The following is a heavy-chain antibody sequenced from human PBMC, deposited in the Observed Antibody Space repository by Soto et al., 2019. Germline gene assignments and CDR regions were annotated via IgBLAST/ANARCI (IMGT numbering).Heavy chain of an antibody. CDR2: ISGSGAGT. J-gene: IGHJ4*02. Sequence: EVELLESGGGLVQPGGSLRLSCAASGLTFSSFAMSWVRQVPGKGLEWVSSISGSGAGTYYADSVKGRFTVSRDNAKNIMYLQMDILTAEDTALYYCAKDRAFGYNPLDYWGQGTMVTVSS. CDR1: GLTFSSFA. CDR3: AKDRAFGYNPLDY. V-gene: IGHV3-23*01. D-gene: IGHD3-16*01.